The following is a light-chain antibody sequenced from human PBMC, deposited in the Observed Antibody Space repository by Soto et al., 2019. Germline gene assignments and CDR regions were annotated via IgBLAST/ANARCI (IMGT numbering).Light chain of an antibody. Sequence: QSALTQPASVSGSPGQSITISCTGANSDIGDWNYVSWYQQSPGKAPKLIIYDHNKRPSGIPDRFSGSKSGTSATLGITGLQTGDEADYYCGTWDSSLSAMVFGGGTKLTVL. V-gene: IGLV1-51*01. J-gene: IGLJ3*02. CDR3: GTWDSSLSAMV. CDR1: NSDIGDWNY. CDR2: DHN.